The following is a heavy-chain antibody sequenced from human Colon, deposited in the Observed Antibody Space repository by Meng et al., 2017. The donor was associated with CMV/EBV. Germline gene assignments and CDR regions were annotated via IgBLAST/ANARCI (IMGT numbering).Heavy chain of an antibody. J-gene: IGHJ4*02. CDR2: IGAGFDT. CDR3: AREGQTSTHWLGPLHN. CDR1: GFIFSSYD. Sequence: GESLKISCAASGFIFSSYDMHWVRQAVGKGLEWVSAIGAGFDTYYSDSVKGRFTISRENAKNSLYLQMNNLRVGDTAVYYCAREGQTSTHWLGPLHNWGQGTVVTVSS. V-gene: IGHV3-13*01. D-gene: IGHD1-1*01.